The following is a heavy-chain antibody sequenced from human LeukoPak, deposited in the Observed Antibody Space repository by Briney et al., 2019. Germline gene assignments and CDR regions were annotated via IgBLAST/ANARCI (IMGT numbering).Heavy chain of an antibody. CDR2: IYPGDSGT. J-gene: IGHJ3*02. CDR1: GYSFTSYW. V-gene: IGHV5-51*01. Sequence: GESLKISCKGSGYSFTSYWIGWVRQMPGKGLEWMGIIYPGDSGTRYGPSFQGQVTISADKSISTAYLQWGSLKASDTAMYYCARHGFSSIVGAFDIWGQGTMVTVSS. D-gene: IGHD5/OR15-5a*01. CDR3: ARHGFSSIVGAFDI.